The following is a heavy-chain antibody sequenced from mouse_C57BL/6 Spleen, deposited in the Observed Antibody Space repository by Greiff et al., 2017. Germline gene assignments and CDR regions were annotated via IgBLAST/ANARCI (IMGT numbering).Heavy chain of an antibody. J-gene: IGHJ3*01. V-gene: IGHV1-64*01. CDR2: IHPNSGST. CDR3: ARKGDYDYDERAWFAY. CDR1: GYTFTSYW. D-gene: IGHD2-4*01. Sequence: QVQLQQSGAELVKPGASVKLSCKASGYTFTSYWMHWVKQRPGQGLEWIGMIHPNSGSTNYNEKFKSKATLTVDKSSSTAYMQLSSLTSEDSAVYYCARKGDYDYDERAWFAYWGQGTLVTVSA.